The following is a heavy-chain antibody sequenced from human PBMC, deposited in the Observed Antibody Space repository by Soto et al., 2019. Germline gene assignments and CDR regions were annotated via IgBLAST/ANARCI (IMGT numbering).Heavy chain of an antibody. CDR3: AREVHYDYVWGSYRPMGAEV. CDR1: GGTFSSYA. Sequence: QVQLVQSGAEVKKPGSSVKVSCKASGGTFSSYAISWVRQAPGQGLEWMGGIIPIFGTANYAQKFQGRVTITADESTSTAYMELSSLRSEDTAVYYCAREVHYDYVWGSYRPMGAEVWGQGTTVTVSS. CDR2: IIPIFGTA. J-gene: IGHJ6*02. D-gene: IGHD3-16*02. V-gene: IGHV1-69*12.